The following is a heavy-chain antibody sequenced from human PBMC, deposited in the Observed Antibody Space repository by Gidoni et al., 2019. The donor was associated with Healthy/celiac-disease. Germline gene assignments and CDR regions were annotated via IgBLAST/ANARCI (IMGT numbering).Heavy chain of an antibody. V-gene: IGHV1-69*01. CDR2: IIPIFGTA. Sequence: QVQLVQSGAEVKKPGSSVKVSCKASGVTFSSYAISWLRQAPGQGLEWMGGIIPIFGTATYAQKFQGRVTITADESTSTAYMELSSLRSEDTAVYYCARQRYYGSGSYYKPGYFDYWGQGTLVTVSS. D-gene: IGHD3-10*01. J-gene: IGHJ4*02. CDR1: GVTFSSYA. CDR3: ARQRYYGSGSYYKPGYFDY.